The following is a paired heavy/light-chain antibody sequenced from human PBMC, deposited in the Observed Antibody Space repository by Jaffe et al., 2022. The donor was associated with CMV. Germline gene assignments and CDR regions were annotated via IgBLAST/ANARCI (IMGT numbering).Heavy chain of an antibody. Sequence: EVQLVESGGGLVQPGRSLRLSCTASGFTFGDYAMSWVRQAPGKGLEWVGFIRSKAYGGTTEYAASVKGRFTISRDDSKSIAYLQMNSLKTEDTAVYYCTSRTYYDFWSGLLYYYYMDVWGKGTTVTVSS. V-gene: IGHV3-49*04. CDR2: IRSKAYGGTT. J-gene: IGHJ6*03. CDR1: GFTFGDYA. CDR3: TSRTYYDFWSGLLYYYYMDV. D-gene: IGHD3-3*01.
Light chain of an antibody. J-gene: IGLJ3*02. CDR1: SGHSSYI. CDR2: LEGSGSY. CDR3: ETWDSPRV. V-gene: IGLV4-60*03. Sequence: QPVLTQSSSASASLGSSVKLTCTLSSGHSSYIIAWHQQQPGKAPRYLMKLEGSGSYNKGSGVPDRFSGSSSGADRYLTISNLQSEDEADYYCETWDSPRVFGGGTKLTVL.